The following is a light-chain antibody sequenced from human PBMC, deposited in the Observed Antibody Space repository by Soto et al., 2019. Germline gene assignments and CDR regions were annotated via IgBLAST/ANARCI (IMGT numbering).Light chain of an antibody. J-gene: IGLJ2*01. CDR2: GNN. V-gene: IGLV1-40*01. CDR3: QSFDTLLNSVV. CDR1: SSNIGAGYD. Sequence: QSVVTQPPSVSGAPGQRVTISCTGSSSNIGAGYDVHWYQQFPGRAPKLLMYGNNNRPSGVPDRFSGSKSGTSASLDITGLQADDEADYYCQSFDTLLNSVVFGGGTKLTVL.